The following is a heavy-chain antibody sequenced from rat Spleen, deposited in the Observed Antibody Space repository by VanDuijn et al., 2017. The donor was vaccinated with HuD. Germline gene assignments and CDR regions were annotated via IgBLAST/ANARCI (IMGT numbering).Heavy chain of an antibody. Sequence: EVQLVESGGGLVQPGRSLKLSCAASGFTFSDYSMAWVRQAPKKGLEWVATISYDGSSTYYGDSVKGRFTISRDNPRSTLYLQMNSLRSEDTATYYCASLSGYASNWFAYWGQGTLVTVSS. CDR2: ISYDGSST. CDR3: ASLSGYASNWFAY. CDR1: GFTFSDYS. J-gene: IGHJ3*01. V-gene: IGHV5-22*01. D-gene: IGHD4-3*01.